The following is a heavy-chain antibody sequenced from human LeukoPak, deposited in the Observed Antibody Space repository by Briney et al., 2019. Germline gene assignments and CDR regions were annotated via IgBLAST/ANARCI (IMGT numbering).Heavy chain of an antibody. Sequence: GSLRLSCAASGFTFDDYGMSWVRQAPGKGLEWVSGINWNGGSTGYAGSVKGRFTISRDNAKNSLYLQMNSLRAEDTALYHCARSGQLVHVGAFDIWGQGTMVTVSS. V-gene: IGHV3-20*01. CDR2: INWNGGST. D-gene: IGHD6-6*01. CDR1: GFTFDDYG. CDR3: ARSGQLVHVGAFDI. J-gene: IGHJ3*02.